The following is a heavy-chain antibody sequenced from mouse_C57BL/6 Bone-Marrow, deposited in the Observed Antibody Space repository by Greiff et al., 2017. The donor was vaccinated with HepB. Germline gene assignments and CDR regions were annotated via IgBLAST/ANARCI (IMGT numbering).Heavy chain of an antibody. CDR2: IDPENGDT. D-gene: IGHD2-2*01. Sequence: VQLQQSGAELVRPGASVKLSCTASGFNIKDDYMHWVKQRPEQGLEWIGWIDPENGDTEYASKFQGKATITTDTASNTAYLQLCSLTSEDTAVYYCTTAMVTTRDYWGRGTTLTVSS. CDR3: TTAMVTTRDY. J-gene: IGHJ2*01. V-gene: IGHV14-4*01. CDR1: GFNIKDDY.